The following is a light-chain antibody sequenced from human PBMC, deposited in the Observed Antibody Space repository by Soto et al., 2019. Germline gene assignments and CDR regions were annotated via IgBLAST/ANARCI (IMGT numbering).Light chain of an antibody. J-gene: IGLJ2*01. CDR3: SSHTSSSTLVV. V-gene: IGLV2-14*01. Sequence: QSALTQPASVSGSPGQSITISCTGTSSDVGGYNYVSWYQQHPGKAPKLMIYEVSNWPSGVSNRFSGSKSGNTASLTISGLQAEDEADYYCSSHTSSSTLVVFGGGTKVTVL. CDR2: EVS. CDR1: SSDVGGYNY.